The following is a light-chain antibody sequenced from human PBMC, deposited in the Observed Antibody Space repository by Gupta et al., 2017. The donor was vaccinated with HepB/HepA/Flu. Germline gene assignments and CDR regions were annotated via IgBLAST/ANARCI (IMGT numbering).Light chain of an antibody. Sequence: EIVMTQSPATLSVSPGESVTLSCRSSQSISGNVAWYQQKPGQSPTLLIYGASTRAAGIPARFSGSASGTDFSLTISSLQSEDLAIYYCQQYDNWRPITFGQGTXLDIK. CDR3: QQYDNWRPIT. J-gene: IGKJ5*01. CDR1: QSISGN. V-gene: IGKV3D-15*01. CDR2: GAS.